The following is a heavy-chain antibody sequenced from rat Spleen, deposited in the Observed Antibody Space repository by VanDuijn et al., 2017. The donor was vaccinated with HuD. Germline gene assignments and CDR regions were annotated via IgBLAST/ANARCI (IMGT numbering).Heavy chain of an antibody. CDR3: ARLGTEAIGNWFSY. CDR2: ISYDGSNT. J-gene: IGHJ3*01. V-gene: IGHV5-29*01. D-gene: IGHD1-11*01. Sequence: EVQLVESDGGLVQPGRSLKLSCAASGFTFSDYYMAWVRQAPTKGLEWVATISYDGSNTYYRDSVKGRFTISRDNAKSTLYLQMDSLRSEDTATYYCARLGTEAIGNWFSYWGQGTLVTVSS. CDR1: GFTFSDYY.